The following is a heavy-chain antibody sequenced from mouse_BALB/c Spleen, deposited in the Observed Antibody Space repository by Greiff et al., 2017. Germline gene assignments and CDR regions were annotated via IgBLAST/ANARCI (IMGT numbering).Heavy chain of an antibody. V-gene: IGHV2-4-1*01. CDR1: GFSLTSYG. CDR3: ARDEAPYAMDY. J-gene: IGHJ4*01. Sequence: QVQLKESGPGLVQPSQSLSITCTVSGFSLTSYGVHWVRQSPGKGLEWLGVIWSGGSTDYNAAFISRLSISKDNSKSQVFFKMNSLQAYDTAIYYCARDEAPYAMDYWGQGTSVTVSS. D-gene: IGHD1-3*01. CDR2: IWSGGST.